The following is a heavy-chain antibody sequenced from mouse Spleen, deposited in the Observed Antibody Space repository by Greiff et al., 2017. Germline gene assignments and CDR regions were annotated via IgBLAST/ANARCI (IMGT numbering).Heavy chain of an antibody. D-gene: IGHD1-1*01. CDR2: IDPANGNT. V-gene: IGHV14-3*01. Sequence: DVKLVESVAELVRPGASVKLSCTASGFNIKNTYMHWVKQRPEQGLEWIGRIDPANGNTKYAPKFQGKATITADTSSNTAYLQLSSLTSEDTAIYYCARRSHYYYGSLDYWGQGTTLTVSS. J-gene: IGHJ2*01. CDR3: ARRSHYYYGSLDY. CDR1: GFNIKNTY.